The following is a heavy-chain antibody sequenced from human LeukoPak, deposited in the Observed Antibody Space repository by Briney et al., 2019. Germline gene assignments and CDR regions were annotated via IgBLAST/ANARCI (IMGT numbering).Heavy chain of an antibody. CDR1: GFTFSSYA. Sequence: PGRSLRLSCAASGFTFSSYAMHWVRQAPGKGLEWVSSISSSSSYIYYADSVKGRFTISRDNAKNSLYLQMNSLRAEDTAVYYCARDQGIYGDYYYGMDVWGQGTTVTVSS. CDR3: ARDQGIYGDYYYGMDV. D-gene: IGHD4-17*01. CDR2: ISSSSSYI. V-gene: IGHV3-21*01. J-gene: IGHJ6*02.